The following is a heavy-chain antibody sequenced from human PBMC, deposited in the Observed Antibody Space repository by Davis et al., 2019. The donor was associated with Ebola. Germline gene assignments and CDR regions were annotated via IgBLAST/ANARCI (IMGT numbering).Heavy chain of an antibody. CDR1: GYTFTSYG. D-gene: IGHD4-11*01. Sequence: AASVKVSCKASGYTFTSYGISWVRQAPGQGLEWMGWISAYNGNTNYAQKVRGRVTMTTDTSTRTAYMELRSLRSDDTAVYYCAAGEYDYSNFVGTFWGQGTLVTVSS. V-gene: IGHV1-18*01. CDR2: ISAYNGNT. CDR3: AAGEYDYSNFVGTF. J-gene: IGHJ4*02.